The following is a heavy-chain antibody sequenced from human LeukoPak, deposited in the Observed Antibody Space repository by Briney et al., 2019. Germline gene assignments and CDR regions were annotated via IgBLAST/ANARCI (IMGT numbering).Heavy chain of an antibody. V-gene: IGHV3-66*01. CDR2: IYSGGST. D-gene: IGHD6-19*01. CDR1: GFTVSRNY. Sequence: GGSLRLSCAAAGFTVSRNYMSWVRQAPGKGLEWVSVIYSGGSTYYADSVKGRFTISRDNSKNTLYLQMNTLRAEDTAVYYCAGSVAGTVDYWGQGTLVTVSS. J-gene: IGHJ4*02. CDR3: AGSVAGTVDY.